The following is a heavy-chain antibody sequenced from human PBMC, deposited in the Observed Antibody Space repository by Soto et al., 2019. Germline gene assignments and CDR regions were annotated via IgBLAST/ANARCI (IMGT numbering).Heavy chain of an antibody. CDR2: IIPLFGTT. CDR3: ARGTVTGSEYNYYYYGVDV. J-gene: IGHJ6*02. D-gene: IGHD1-1*01. CDR1: GGTFSSYA. V-gene: IGHV1-69*13. Sequence: SVKVSCKASGGTFSSYAIDWVRQAPGQGLEWMGGIIPLFGTTNYAQKLQGRVKLTADESTRTAYMELSTLTSEDTAVYYCARGTVTGSEYNYYYYGVDVWGQGTTVTVSS.